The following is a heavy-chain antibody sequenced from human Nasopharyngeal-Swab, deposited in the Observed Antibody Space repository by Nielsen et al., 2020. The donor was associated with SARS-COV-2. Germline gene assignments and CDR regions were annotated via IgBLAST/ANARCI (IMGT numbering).Heavy chain of an antibody. CDR3: ARDRNFVWNGAVGLDY. CDR2: IYYSGST. J-gene: IGHJ4*02. D-gene: IGHD1-1*01. V-gene: IGHV4-39*07. Sequence: WVPQPPGEGVEWIGSIYYSGSTYYNPSLKSRVTISVDTSKNQFSLKLSSVTAADTAVYYCARDRNFVWNGAVGLDYWGQGTLVTVSS.